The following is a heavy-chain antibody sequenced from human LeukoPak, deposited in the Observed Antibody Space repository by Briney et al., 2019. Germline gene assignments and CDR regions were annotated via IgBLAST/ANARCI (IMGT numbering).Heavy chain of an antibody. D-gene: IGHD3-10*01. V-gene: IGHV3-23*01. Sequence: GGSLSLSCAASGFPFISYAMSWVRQAPGKGLEWVSAISARGGSTYYAASVKGRFTISRDNSTNTLYLQMDSLRAEDTAVYYCAKVGDLYGSGLYHFDYWGQGTLVTVSS. J-gene: IGHJ4*02. CDR1: GFPFISYA. CDR3: AKVGDLYGSGLYHFDY. CDR2: ISARGGST.